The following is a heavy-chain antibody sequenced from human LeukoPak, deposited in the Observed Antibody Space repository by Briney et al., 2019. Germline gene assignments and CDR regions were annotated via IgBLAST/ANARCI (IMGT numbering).Heavy chain of an antibody. D-gene: IGHD3-16*01. CDR3: AKAPFGGVIAFDY. J-gene: IGHJ4*02. CDR1: GFTFSSYA. CDR2: ISGSGGST. V-gene: IGHV3-23*01. Sequence: HPGGSLRLSCAASGFTFSSYAMSWVRQAPGKGLEWVSAISGSGGSTYCADSVKGRFTISRDNSKNTLYLQMNSLRAEDTAVYYCAKAPFGGVIAFDYWGQGTLVTVSS.